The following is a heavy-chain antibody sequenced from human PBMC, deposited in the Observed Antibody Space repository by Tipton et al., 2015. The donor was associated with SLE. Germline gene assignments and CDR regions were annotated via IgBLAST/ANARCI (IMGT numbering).Heavy chain of an antibody. D-gene: IGHD3-10*01. V-gene: IGHV4-59*01. J-gene: IGHJ5*01. CDR3: TLFPLVS. CDR2: IYYSGST. Sequence: TLSLTCTVSGGSISSYYWSWIRQPPGKGLEWIGYIYYSGSTNYNPSLKSRVTISVDTSKNQFSLKLSSVTVSSGSASAPTLFPLVSW. CDR1: GGSISSYY.